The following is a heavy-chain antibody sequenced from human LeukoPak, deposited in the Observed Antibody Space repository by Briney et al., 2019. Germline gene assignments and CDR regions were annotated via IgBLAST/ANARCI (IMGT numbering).Heavy chain of an antibody. CDR1: GFTFSSYS. V-gene: IGHV3-21*01. D-gene: IGHD2-15*01. Sequence: GGSLRLSCAASGFTFSSYSMNWVRQAPGKGLEWVSSISSSSSYIYYADSVKGRFTISRDNAKNSLYLQMNSLRAEDTAVYYCARDAGRLGYCSGGSCRTGGFDIWGQGTMVTVSS. CDR2: ISSSSSYI. CDR3: ARDAGRLGYCSGGSCRTGGFDI. J-gene: IGHJ3*02.